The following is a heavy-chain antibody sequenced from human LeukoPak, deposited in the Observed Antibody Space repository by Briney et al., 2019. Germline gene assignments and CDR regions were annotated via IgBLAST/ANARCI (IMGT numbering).Heavy chain of an antibody. J-gene: IGHJ4*02. CDR3: ARRYIAAADPFDY. CDR2: INPNSGGT. CDR1: GYTFTGYY. V-gene: IGHV1-2*02. Sequence: AAVKVSCKASGYTFTGYYMHWVRQAPVQGLEWMGWINPNSGGTNYAQKFQGRVTMTRDTSISTAYMELSRLRSDDAAVYYCARRYIAAADPFDYWGQGTLVTVSS. D-gene: IGHD6-13*01.